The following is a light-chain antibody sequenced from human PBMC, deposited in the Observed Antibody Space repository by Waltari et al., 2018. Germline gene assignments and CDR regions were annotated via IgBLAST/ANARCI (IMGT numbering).Light chain of an antibody. CDR3: QHRSNGPLYT. Sequence: EIVLTQSPATLSLSPGERATLSCRASQRVSSYLAWYQQKPGQAPRLLIYDASDRATGIPARFSGSGSGTDFTLTISSLEPEDFAFYYCQHRSNGPLYTFGQGTKLEIE. CDR1: QRVSSY. J-gene: IGKJ2*01. V-gene: IGKV3-11*01. CDR2: DAS.